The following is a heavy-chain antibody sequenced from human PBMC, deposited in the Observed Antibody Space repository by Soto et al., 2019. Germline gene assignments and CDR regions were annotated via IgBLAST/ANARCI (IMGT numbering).Heavy chain of an antibody. J-gene: IGHJ5*02. CDR3: ARVPTP. CDR1: GGSISSYS. Sequence: PSETLSLTCTVSGGSISSYSWSWIRQPPGKGLEWIGYIYHSGRTYYNPSLKSRVTISVDRSKNQFSLKLSSVTAADTAVYYCARVPTPWGQGTLVTVSS. V-gene: IGHV4-30-2*01. CDR2: IYHSGRT.